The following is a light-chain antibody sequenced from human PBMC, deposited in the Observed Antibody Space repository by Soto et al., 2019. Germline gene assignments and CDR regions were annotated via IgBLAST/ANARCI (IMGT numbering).Light chain of an antibody. CDR1: QSISNW. CDR3: QEYNNDYPWT. J-gene: IGKJ1*01. CDR2: DAS. V-gene: IGKV1-5*01. Sequence: DIQMTQSPSTLSASVGDRVTITCRASQSISNWLAWYQQRPGKATKLLIYDASSLESGVPSRFSGSGSGTEFTLTISSLQPDDFATYYCQEYNNDYPWTFGQGTKVDIK.